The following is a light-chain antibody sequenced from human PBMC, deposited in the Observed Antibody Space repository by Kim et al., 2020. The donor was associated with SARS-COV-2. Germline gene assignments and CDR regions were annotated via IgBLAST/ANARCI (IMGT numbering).Light chain of an antibody. Sequence: ASTGDRVTSTCRASQGVSSYLAWYQQKPGKVPTLLIYAASTVQSGVPSRFSGSGSGTDFNLTISCLQSEDFATYYCQQYYAYPRTFGPGTKVDIK. CDR3: QQYYAYPRT. J-gene: IGKJ3*01. V-gene: IGKV1-8*01. CDR1: QGVSSY. CDR2: AAS.